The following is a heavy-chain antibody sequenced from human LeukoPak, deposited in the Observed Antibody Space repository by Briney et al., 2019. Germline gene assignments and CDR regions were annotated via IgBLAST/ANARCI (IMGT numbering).Heavy chain of an antibody. J-gene: IGHJ4*02. Sequence: SETLSLTCTVSGGSISSSSYYWGWLRQPPGKGLEWIGSIYYSGSTYYNPSLKSRVTISVDTSKNQFSLKLSSVTAADTAVYYCARGQNHYYDSSGYPDYWGQGTLVTVLS. CDR1: GGSISSSSYY. CDR2: IYYSGST. CDR3: ARGQNHYYDSSGYPDY. V-gene: IGHV4-39*07. D-gene: IGHD3-22*01.